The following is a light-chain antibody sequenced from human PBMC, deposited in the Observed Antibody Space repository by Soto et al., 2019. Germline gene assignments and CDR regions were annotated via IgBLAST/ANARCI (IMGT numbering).Light chain of an antibody. CDR1: SSDVGGYNY. V-gene: IGLV2-14*01. Sequence: QSVLTQPASVSGSPGQSITISCTGTSSDVGGYNYVSWYQQHPGKAPKLMIYDVSNRPSGVSNRFSASKSGNTASLTISGLQAEDEADYYCSSYTSSSTLWVFGGGTKVTVL. CDR3: SSYTSSSTLWV. J-gene: IGLJ3*02. CDR2: DVS.